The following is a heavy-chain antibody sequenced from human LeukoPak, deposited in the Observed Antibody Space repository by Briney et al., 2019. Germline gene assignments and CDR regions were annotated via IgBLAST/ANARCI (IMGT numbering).Heavy chain of an antibody. CDR2: TYYRSKWYN. J-gene: IGHJ6*02. CDR3: ARQRTSDNYYVMDV. CDR1: GDSVSSNMAT. V-gene: IGHV6-1*01. Sequence: SQTLSLTCAISGDSVSSNMATWNWIRQSPSRGLEWLGRTYYRSKWYNEYAVSVKSRMIINPDTSKNQFALQLNSVTPDDTAVYYCARQRTSDNYYVMDVWGQGTTVTVSS.